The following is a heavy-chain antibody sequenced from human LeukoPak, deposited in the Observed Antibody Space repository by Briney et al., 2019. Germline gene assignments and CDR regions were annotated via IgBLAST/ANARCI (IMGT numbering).Heavy chain of an antibody. Sequence: ASVKVSCKASGYTFTGYYMHWVRQAPGQGLEWMGWINPNSGGTNYAQKFQGRVTMTRDTSISTAYMELSRLRSDDTAVYYCARDARIAVAGTFDYWGQGTLVTVSS. V-gene: IGHV1-2*02. J-gene: IGHJ4*02. CDR2: INPNSGGT. CDR3: ARDARIAVAGTFDY. D-gene: IGHD6-19*01. CDR1: GYTFTGYY.